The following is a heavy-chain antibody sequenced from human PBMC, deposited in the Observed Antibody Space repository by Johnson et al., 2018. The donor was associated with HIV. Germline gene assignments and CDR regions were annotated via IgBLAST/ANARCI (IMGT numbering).Heavy chain of an antibody. CDR1: GFTFSFYG. CDR3: ACLAHDAFDI. CDR2: IWYDGSNK. V-gene: IGHV3-30*19. J-gene: IGHJ3*02. Sequence: QVQLVESGGGVVQPGRSLRLSCAASGFTFSFYGMHWVRQAPGKGLEWVAVIWYDGSNKYYADSVKGRFTISRDNSKNTLYLQMNSLRAEDTAVYYCACLAHDAFDIWGQGTMVTVSS. D-gene: IGHD3-16*01.